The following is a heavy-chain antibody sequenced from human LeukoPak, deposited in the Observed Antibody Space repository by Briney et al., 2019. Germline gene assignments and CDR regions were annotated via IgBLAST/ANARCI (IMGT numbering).Heavy chain of an antibody. CDR2: VTSDGGNT. Sequence: GGSLRLSCAASGFKFDDYDMRWVRQVPGKGLEWVAGVTSDGGNTGYVDSVRGRFAISRDNTKNSLFLQMDSLRTEDTALYYCVRDPFCSSTTRCSFADWFDPWGQGTLVTASS. CDR3: VRDPFCSSTTRCSFADWFDP. D-gene: IGHD2/OR15-2a*01. CDR1: GFKFDDYD. V-gene: IGHV3-20*04. J-gene: IGHJ5*02.